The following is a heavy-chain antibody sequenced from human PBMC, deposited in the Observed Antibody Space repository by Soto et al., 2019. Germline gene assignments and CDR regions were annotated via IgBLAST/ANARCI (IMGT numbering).Heavy chain of an antibody. D-gene: IGHD3-3*01. Sequence: QVQLVESGGGVVQPGRSLRLSCAASGFTFSSYAMHWVRQAPGKGLEWVAVISYDGSNKYYADSVKGRFTISRDNSKNTLYLQMNSLRAEDTAVYYCAREDYYDFWSGYNWFDPWGQGTLVTVSS. J-gene: IGHJ5*02. CDR3: AREDYYDFWSGYNWFDP. V-gene: IGHV3-30-3*01. CDR2: ISYDGSNK. CDR1: GFTFSSYA.